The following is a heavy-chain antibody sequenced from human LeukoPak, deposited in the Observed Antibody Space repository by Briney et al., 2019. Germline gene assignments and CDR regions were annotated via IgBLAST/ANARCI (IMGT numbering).Heavy chain of an antibody. J-gene: IGHJ4*02. CDR2: IIGSGSST. CDR3: AKDRAQQLVLDF. Sequence: GGSLRLSCAASGFTFSSYAMSWVRQAPGKGLEWVSAIIGSGSSTYYADSVKGRFTISRDNSKNTLFLRMNSLRAEDTAVYYCAKDRAQQLVLDFWGQGTLVTVSS. V-gene: IGHV3-23*01. CDR1: GFTFSSYA. D-gene: IGHD6-13*01.